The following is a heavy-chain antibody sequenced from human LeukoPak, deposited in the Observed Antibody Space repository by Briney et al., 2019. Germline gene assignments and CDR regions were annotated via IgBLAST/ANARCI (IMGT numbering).Heavy chain of an antibody. CDR1: GHTLKDLS. CDR2: FDPEDDER. V-gene: IGHV1-24*01. J-gene: IGHJ4*02. CDR3: STETAGNY. Sequence: GASVKVSCKAFGHTLKDLSIHWVRQAPGKGLEWLGGFDPEDDERMYAPKFQGRVTVIEDNSIDTAYMELTSLSSDDTGVYYCSTETAGNYWGQGTLVTVSS.